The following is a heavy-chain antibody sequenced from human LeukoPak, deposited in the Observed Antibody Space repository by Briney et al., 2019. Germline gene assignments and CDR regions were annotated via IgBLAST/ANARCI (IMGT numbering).Heavy chain of an antibody. D-gene: IGHD3-22*01. CDR2: IYTSGST. CDR1: GGSISSYY. CDR3: ARDAYYYDSSGRGGYFDY. Sequence: PSETLSLTCTVSGGSISSYYWSWIRQPAGKGLEWIGRIYTSGSTNYNPSLKSRVTMSVDTSKNQFSLKLSPVTAADTAVYYCARDAYYYDSSGRGGYFDYWGQGTLVTVSS. J-gene: IGHJ4*02. V-gene: IGHV4-4*07.